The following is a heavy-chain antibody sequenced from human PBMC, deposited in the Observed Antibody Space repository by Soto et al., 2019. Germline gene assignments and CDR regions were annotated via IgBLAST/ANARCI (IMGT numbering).Heavy chain of an antibody. J-gene: IGHJ5*02. V-gene: IGHV1-46*03. Sequence: ASVKVSCKASGYIFTSYYIHWVRQAPGQGLEWMGWINPFDGSRMFAQSFQGRVTMTRDTSTSTVYMEVSSLRSEDTAVYYCSRVDPGQTSPFDHWGQGTLVTVS. D-gene: IGHD2-2*03. CDR3: SRVDPGQTSPFDH. CDR1: GYIFTSYY. CDR2: INPFDGSR.